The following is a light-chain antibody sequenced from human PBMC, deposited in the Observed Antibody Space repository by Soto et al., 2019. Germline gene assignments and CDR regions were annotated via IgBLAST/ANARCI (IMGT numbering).Light chain of an antibody. CDR1: SSDVGGYNY. CDR3: SSYTSSSTVV. CDR2: EVS. J-gene: IGLJ2*01. V-gene: IGLV2-14*01. Sequence: QSVLTQPASVSGSPGQSITISCTGTSSDVGGYNYVSWYQQHPGKATKLMIYEVSNRPSGLSNRFSGSKSGNTASLTISGLQAEDEADYYCSSYTSSSTVVFCGGTNLTVL.